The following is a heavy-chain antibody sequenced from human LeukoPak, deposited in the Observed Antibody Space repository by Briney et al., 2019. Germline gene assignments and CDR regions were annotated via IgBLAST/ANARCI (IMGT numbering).Heavy chain of an antibody. CDR1: GFTFSSYS. D-gene: IGHD6-19*01. Sequence: GGSLRLSCAASGFTFSSYSMNWVRQAPGRGLEWVSSISSSSGYIYYADSVKGRFTISRDNAKNSLYLQMNSLRAEDTAVYYCARARRQWLDPFDYWGQGTLVTVSS. J-gene: IGHJ4*02. CDR2: ISSSSGYI. V-gene: IGHV3-21*01. CDR3: ARARRQWLDPFDY.